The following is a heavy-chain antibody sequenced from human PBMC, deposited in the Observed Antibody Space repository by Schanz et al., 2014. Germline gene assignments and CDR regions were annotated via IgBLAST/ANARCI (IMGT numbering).Heavy chain of an antibody. Sequence: EVQLVESGGIVVRPGGSLRLSCAASGFTFSTYWMSWVRQAPGKGLEWVANIKQDESERSYVDSVKGRFTISRDNAKNSLYLQMNSLRAEDTAVYYCARDKGGYYPFDYWGQGTLVTVSS. CDR1: GFTFSTYW. CDR2: IKQDESER. D-gene: IGHD3-3*01. J-gene: IGHJ4*02. CDR3: ARDKGGYYPFDY. V-gene: IGHV3-7*01.